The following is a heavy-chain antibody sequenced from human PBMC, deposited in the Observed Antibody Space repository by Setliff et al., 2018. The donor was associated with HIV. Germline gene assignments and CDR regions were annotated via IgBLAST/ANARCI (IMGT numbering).Heavy chain of an antibody. CDR1: GYTFTSYD. J-gene: IGHJ5*02. CDR3: ARGAWDSSGYYYWFDP. CDR2: MNPESGNT. Sequence: GASVKVSCKASGYTFTSYDINWVRQATGQGLEWMGWMNPESGNTGYAQKFQSGVTMTRNTSKSTAYMELSSLRSEDTDVYYCARGAWDSSGYYYWFDPWGQGTLVTVSS. V-gene: IGHV1-8*01. D-gene: IGHD3-22*01.